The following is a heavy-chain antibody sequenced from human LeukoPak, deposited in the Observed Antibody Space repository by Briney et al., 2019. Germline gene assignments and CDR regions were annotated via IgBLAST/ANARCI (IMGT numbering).Heavy chain of an antibody. Sequence: GGSLRLSCAASGFTFSSYWMSWVRQAPGKGLEWVANIKQNGSGKYYVDSVKGRFTISRDNAKNSLYLQMNSLRAEDTAVYYCARDRLPPGGGLWYFDYWGQGTLVTVSS. CDR3: ARDRLPPGGGLWYFDY. J-gene: IGHJ4*02. CDR2: IKQNGSGK. CDR1: GFTFSSYW. V-gene: IGHV3-7*01. D-gene: IGHD2-21*02.